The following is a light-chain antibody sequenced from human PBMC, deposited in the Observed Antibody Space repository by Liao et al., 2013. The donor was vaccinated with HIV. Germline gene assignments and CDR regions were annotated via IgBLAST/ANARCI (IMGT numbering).Light chain of an antibody. V-gene: IGLV3-25*03. CDR1: ALPEQN. J-gene: IGLJ3*02. CDR3: QAWDSNTAV. Sequence: SYELTQPPSVSVSPGQTARITCSGNALPEQNAYWYQQKPGQAPVLVIYKDSERPSGIPERFSGSSAGTTVTLTISGVQAEDEADYYCQAWDSNTAVFGGGTKLTVL. CDR2: KDS.